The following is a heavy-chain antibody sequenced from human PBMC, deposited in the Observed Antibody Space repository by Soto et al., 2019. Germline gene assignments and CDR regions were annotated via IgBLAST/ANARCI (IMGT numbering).Heavy chain of an antibody. CDR1: GFTFSSYS. CDR2: ISSSSSHI. J-gene: IGHJ4*02. D-gene: IGHD2-2*01. V-gene: IGHV3-21*01. Sequence: GGSLRLSCAASGFTFSSYSMNWVRQAPGKGLEWVSSISSSSSHIFYADSVKGRFTISRDNAKNSLYLQMNGLRAEDTAVYYCATRYCTSTNCYSFDYWGQGTLVTVSS. CDR3: ATRYCTSTNCYSFDY.